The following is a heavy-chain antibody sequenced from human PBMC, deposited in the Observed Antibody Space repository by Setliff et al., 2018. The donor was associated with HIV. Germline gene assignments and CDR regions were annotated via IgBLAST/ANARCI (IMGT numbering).Heavy chain of an antibody. Sequence: NPSETLSLTCAVYGGSFSGYYWSWIRQPPGKGLEWIGEINHSGSTNYNPSLKSRVTISVDTSKNQFSLKLSSVTAADTAVYYCARTYSRSWFENWGQGTLVTVSS. CDR2: INHSGST. V-gene: IGHV4-34*01. CDR3: ARTYSRSWFEN. D-gene: IGHD6-13*01. CDR1: GGSFSGYY. J-gene: IGHJ5*02.